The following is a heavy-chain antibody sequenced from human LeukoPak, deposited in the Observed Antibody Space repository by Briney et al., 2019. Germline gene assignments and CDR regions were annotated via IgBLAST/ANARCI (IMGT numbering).Heavy chain of an antibody. V-gene: IGHV5-51*01. CDR3: ARRRDLYSGSYYPFDY. CDR2: IYPGDSDA. J-gene: IGHJ4*02. Sequence: GESLKISCKGSGYSFTNYWIGWVRQMPGKGLKWMGIIYPGDSDARYSPSFQGQVTISADKSISTAYLQWSSLKATDTAMYYCARRRDLYSGSYYPFDYWGQGTLVTVSS. CDR1: GYSFTNYW. D-gene: IGHD1-26*01.